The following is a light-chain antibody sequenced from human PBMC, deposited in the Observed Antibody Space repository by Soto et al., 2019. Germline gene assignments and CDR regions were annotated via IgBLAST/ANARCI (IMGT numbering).Light chain of an antibody. CDR2: GAS. CDR1: QSVSNNY. CDR3: QQYGSSPYT. V-gene: IGKV3-20*01. J-gene: IGKJ2*01. Sequence: EIVLTQSPGTLSLSPGERATLSCRASQSVSNNYLAWYQQKPGQAPRLLIYGASSRATGIPDRFSGTGSGTEFTLTISRLEPEDFAVYYCQQYGSSPYTFGLGTKVEIK.